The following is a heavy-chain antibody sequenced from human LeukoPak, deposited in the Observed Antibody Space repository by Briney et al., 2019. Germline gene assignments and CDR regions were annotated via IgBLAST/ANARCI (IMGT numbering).Heavy chain of an antibody. V-gene: IGHV4-59*01. D-gene: IGHD3-10*01. CDR3: ARERSRFCYMDV. J-gene: IGHJ6*03. CDR2: IHFSGST. CDR1: GDSISSNY. Sequence: SETLSLTCTVSGDSISSNYWSWIRQCPGKGLEWLGLIHFSGSTDYNPSLRSRVSISIDTSNNQFTLHLRAVTAADSAIYYCARERSRFCYMDVWGKGTTVTVSS.